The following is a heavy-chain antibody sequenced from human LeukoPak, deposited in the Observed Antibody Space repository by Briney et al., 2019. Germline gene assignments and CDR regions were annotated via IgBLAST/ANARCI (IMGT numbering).Heavy chain of an antibody. J-gene: IGHJ4*02. CDR3: ARTNWNYRGLGGFDY. CDR2: IKQDGSEK. D-gene: IGHD1-7*01. Sequence: PGGSLRLSCAASGFTFSSYWMSWVRQAPGKGLEWVANIKQDGSEKYYVDSVKGRFTISRDNAKNSLYLQMNSLRAEDTAVYYCARTNWNYRGLGGFDYWGQGTLVTVSS. CDR1: GFTFSSYW. V-gene: IGHV3-7*01.